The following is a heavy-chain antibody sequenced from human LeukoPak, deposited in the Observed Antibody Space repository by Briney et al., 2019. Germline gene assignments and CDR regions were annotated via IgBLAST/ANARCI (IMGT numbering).Heavy chain of an antibody. D-gene: IGHD3-10*01. CDR2: INIISSEI. V-gene: IGHV3-48*02. CDR3: ARDRAYAFDN. Sequence: PGESLRLSCAASGFTFSGYTMNWVRQAPGKGLEWVSYINIISSEIYYGDSVKGRFTISTDNAKNSVYLQMDSLRDEDTAVYYCARDRAYAFDNWGQGTMVTVSS. CDR1: GFTFSGYT. J-gene: IGHJ3*02.